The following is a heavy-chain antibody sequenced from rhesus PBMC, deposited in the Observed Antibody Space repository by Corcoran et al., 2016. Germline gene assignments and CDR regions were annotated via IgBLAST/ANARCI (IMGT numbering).Heavy chain of an antibody. Sequence: QVQLQESCPGLVKPSETLSLTCAVSGGSFRGHYWGWSRQPPGKGLEWIGYISGRRGSTDYNPSLKSRVTISTDTSKNQFSLKLSAVTAADTAVYYCARVDNWNYVADYWGQGVLVTVSS. CDR3: ARVDNWNYVADY. CDR2: ISGRRGST. D-gene: IGHD1-26*01. J-gene: IGHJ4*01. CDR1: GGSFRGHY. V-gene: IGHV4-165*01.